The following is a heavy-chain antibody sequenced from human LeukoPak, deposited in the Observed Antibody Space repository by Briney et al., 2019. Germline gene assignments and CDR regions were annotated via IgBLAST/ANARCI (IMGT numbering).Heavy chain of an antibody. V-gene: IGHV3-53*01. Sequence: PGGSLRLSCAASGFTVSSNYMNWVRQAPGKGLEWVSVIYSGGNTYYADSVKGRFTISRDNFKNTLYLQMNSLRAEDTALYYCASDASLCGGDCYPYWYFDLWGRGTLVTVSS. D-gene: IGHD2-21*02. CDR2: IYSGGNT. CDR3: ASDASLCGGDCYPYWYFDL. J-gene: IGHJ2*01. CDR1: GFTVSSNY.